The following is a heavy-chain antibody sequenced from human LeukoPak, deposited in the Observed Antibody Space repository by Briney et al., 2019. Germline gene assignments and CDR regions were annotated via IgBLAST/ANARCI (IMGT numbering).Heavy chain of an antibody. V-gene: IGHV3-21*01. J-gene: IGHJ6*02. D-gene: IGHD1-26*01. Sequence: GSLRPSRAASGFTFSSYRMNWVRQAPGKGLEWVSSISDSSSYIYHADSVKGRFTISRDNAKNSVYLQMNSLRAEDTATYYCTKGENGMDVWGQGTTVTVSS. CDR3: TKGENGMDV. CDR1: GFTFSSYR. CDR2: ISDSSSYI.